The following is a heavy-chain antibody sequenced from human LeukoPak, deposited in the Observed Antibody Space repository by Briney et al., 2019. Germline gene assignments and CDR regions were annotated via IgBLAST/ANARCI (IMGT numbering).Heavy chain of an antibody. D-gene: IGHD6-19*01. Sequence: PGGSLRLSCAASGFTFSSYSMNWVRQAPGKGLEWVSAISGSGGSTYYADSVKGRFTISRDNSKNTLYLQMNSPRAEDTAVYYCAKDGSSRSSGWYAYWGQGTLVTVSS. CDR1: GFTFSSYS. J-gene: IGHJ4*02. CDR3: AKDGSSRSSGWYAY. CDR2: ISGSGGST. V-gene: IGHV3-23*01.